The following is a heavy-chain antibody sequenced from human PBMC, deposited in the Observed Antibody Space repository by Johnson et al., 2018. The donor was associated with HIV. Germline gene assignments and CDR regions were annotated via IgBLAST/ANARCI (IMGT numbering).Heavy chain of an antibody. J-gene: IGHJ3*02. Sequence: QVQLVESGGGVVQPGRSLRLSCAASGFTFSNYAVHWVRQAPGKGLEWVAVMSSDGFNKYYADSVKGRFTVSRDNSKNTLYLQMNSLRDEDTAVYYCAKDVGNYWPDSFDIWGQGTMVTVSS. CDR1: GFTFSNYA. V-gene: IGHV3-30-3*01. CDR2: MSSDGFNK. CDR3: AKDVGNYWPDSFDI. D-gene: IGHD3-22*01.